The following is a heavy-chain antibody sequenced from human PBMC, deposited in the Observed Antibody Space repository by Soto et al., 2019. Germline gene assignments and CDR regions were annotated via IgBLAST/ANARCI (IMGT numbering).Heavy chain of an antibody. CDR3: AKAKSIVVVITYFDY. CDR2: ISGSGGST. V-gene: IGHV3-23*01. CDR1: GFTFSSYA. D-gene: IGHD3-22*01. J-gene: IGHJ4*02. Sequence: GGSLRLSCAASGFTFSSYAMSWVRQAPGKGLEWVSAISGSGGSTYYADSVKGRFTISRDNSKNTLYLQMNSLRAGDTAVYYCAKAKSIVVVITYFDYWGQGTLVTVSS.